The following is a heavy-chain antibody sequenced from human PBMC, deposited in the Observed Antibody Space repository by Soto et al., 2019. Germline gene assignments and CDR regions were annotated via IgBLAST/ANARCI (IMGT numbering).Heavy chain of an antibody. CDR2: ISGSGGST. D-gene: IGHD3-22*01. CDR1: GFTFSSYA. V-gene: IGHV3-23*01. J-gene: IGHJ4*02. CDR3: AKGRLEGAYHYDSSGYYLGY. Sequence: PGGSLRLSCAASGFTFSSYAMSWVRQAPGKGLEWVSAISGSGGSTYYADSVKGRFTISRDNSKNTLYLQMNSLRAEDTAVYYCAKGRLEGAYHYDSSGYYLGYWGQGTLVTVSS.